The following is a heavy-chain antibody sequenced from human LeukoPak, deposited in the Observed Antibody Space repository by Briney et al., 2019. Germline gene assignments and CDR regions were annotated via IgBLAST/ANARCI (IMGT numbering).Heavy chain of an antibody. Sequence: SETPSLTCAVSGGSISSGGYSWSWIRQPPGKGLEWIGYIYHSGSTYYNPSLKSRVTISVDRSKNQFSLKLSSVTAADTAVYYCARAHGGTMVRGVIETLYYFDYWGQGTLVTVSS. V-gene: IGHV4-30-2*01. CDR1: GGSISSGGYS. J-gene: IGHJ4*02. D-gene: IGHD3-10*01. CDR3: ARAHGGTMVRGVIETLYYFDY. CDR2: IYHSGST.